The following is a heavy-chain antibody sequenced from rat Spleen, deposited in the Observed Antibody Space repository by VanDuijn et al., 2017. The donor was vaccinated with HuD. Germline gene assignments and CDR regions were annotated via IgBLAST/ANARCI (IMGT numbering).Heavy chain of an antibody. CDR2: INSAGST. CDR3: AKTTVAYYYVMDA. J-gene: IGHJ4*01. V-gene: IGHV3-3*01. Sequence: EVQLQESGPGLVKPSQSLSLTCSFTGYSITSSYRWNWIRRFPGNKLEWMGYINSAGSTNYNPSLKSRISITRDTSKNQFFLQVNSVTTEGTATYYCAKTTVAYYYVMDAWGQGASVTVSS. D-gene: IGHD1-3*01. CDR1: GYSITSSYR.